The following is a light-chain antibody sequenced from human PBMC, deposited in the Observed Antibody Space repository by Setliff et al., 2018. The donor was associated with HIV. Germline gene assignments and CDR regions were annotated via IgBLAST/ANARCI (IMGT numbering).Light chain of an antibody. Sequence: QSALTQPPSVSAAPGQKVTVSCSANSSHFGGDSISWYQQFPGRAPRFFIDVNDQRPSGIPDRFSASKSATSATLIITGLQSGDEADYYCGAWDDTLNIYVFGPGTKAPS. CDR1: SSHFGGDS. CDR2: VND. V-gene: IGLV1-51*01. J-gene: IGLJ1*01. CDR3: GAWDDTLNIYV.